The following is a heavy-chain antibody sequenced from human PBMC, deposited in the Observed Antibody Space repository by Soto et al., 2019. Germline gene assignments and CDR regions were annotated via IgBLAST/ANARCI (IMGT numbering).Heavy chain of an antibody. Sequence: QVQLVESGGGVVQPGRSLRLSCAASGFTFSSYGMHWVRQAPGKGLEWVAVISYDGSNKYYADSVKGRFTISRDNSKNTLYLQMNSLRAEDTAVYYCAKGRGYCSGGSCSTYLYYYYYGMDVWGQGTTVTVSS. J-gene: IGHJ6*02. V-gene: IGHV3-30*18. CDR1: GFTFSSYG. CDR3: AKGRGYCSGGSCSTYLYYYYYGMDV. D-gene: IGHD2-15*01. CDR2: ISYDGSNK.